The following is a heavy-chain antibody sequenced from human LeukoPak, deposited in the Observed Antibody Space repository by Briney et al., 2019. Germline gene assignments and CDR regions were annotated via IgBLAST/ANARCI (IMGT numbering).Heavy chain of an antibody. CDR2: MNPNSGNT. D-gene: IGHD3-9*01. V-gene: IGHV1-8*01. CDR1: GYTFTSYD. J-gene: IGHJ3*01. CDR3: AIDHYDNSPNAFDV. Sequence: ASVKVSCKASGYTFTSYDINWVRQASGPGLEGMGWMNPNSGNTGYAQKFQRRVTMTRNTSITTAYMELSSLRSEDTAVYYCAIDHYDNSPNAFDVWGQGTMVTVSS.